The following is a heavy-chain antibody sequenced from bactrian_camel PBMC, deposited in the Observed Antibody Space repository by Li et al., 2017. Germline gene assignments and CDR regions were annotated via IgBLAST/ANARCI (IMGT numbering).Heavy chain of an antibody. CDR1: IYGWNSYC. J-gene: IGHJ4*01. CDR2: INSGGGST. Sequence: HVQLVESGGGSVQAGGSLRLSCTSSIYGWNSYCMGWFRQAPGKGLEWVSTINSGGGSTYYADSVQGRFTISKDNAKRTLYLQMNSLKPEDTAMYYCAADSVMAAYPPFVPEFSYRGQRTQVTVS. V-gene: IGHV3S1*01. D-gene: IGHD2*01. CDR3: AADSVMAAYPPFVPEFSY.